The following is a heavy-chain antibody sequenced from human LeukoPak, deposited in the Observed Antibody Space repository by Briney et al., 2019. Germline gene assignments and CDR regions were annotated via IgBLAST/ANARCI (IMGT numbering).Heavy chain of an antibody. D-gene: IGHD6-19*01. V-gene: IGHV3-23*01. CDR1: GFTFSSYA. CDR3: ATTRGWPSYFNY. CDR2: ITGTADNT. Sequence: GGSLRLSCAASGFTFSSYAMIWVRQAPGKGLEWVSAITGTADNTYYAASAKGRFSTSTDNTTNTVYLQLNSLRAEDKAVYYCATTRGWPSYFNYWGQGTLVTVSS. J-gene: IGHJ4*02.